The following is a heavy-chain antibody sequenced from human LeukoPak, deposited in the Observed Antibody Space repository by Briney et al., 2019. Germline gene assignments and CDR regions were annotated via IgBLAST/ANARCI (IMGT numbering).Heavy chain of an antibody. CDR2: ISTYNGNT. Sequence: ASVKVSCKASGYSFTSYGISWVRQAPGQGLEWMGWISTYNGNTNYAQKVQGRVTMTTDTSTSTAYMELRSLRSDDTAVYYCAKGVGTALVHTNLDYWGQGTLVTVSS. J-gene: IGHJ4*02. V-gene: IGHV1-18*01. D-gene: IGHD5-18*01. CDR3: AKGVGTALVHTNLDY. CDR1: GYSFTSYG.